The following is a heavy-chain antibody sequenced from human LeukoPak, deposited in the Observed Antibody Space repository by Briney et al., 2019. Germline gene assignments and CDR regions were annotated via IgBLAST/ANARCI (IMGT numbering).Heavy chain of an antibody. CDR2: IYYSGST. Sequence: SETLSLTCTVSGGSISSYYWSWIRQPPGKGLEWIGYIYYSGSTNYNPSLKSRVTISVDRSKNQFSLKLSSVTAADTAVYYCARALAVGAHYYYYYMDVWGKGTTVTVSS. D-gene: IGHD1-26*01. J-gene: IGHJ6*03. CDR1: GGSISSYY. V-gene: IGHV4-59*12. CDR3: ARALAVGAHYYYYYMDV.